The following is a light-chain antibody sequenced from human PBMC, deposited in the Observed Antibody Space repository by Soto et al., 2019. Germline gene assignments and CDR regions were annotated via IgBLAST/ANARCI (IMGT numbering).Light chain of an antibody. CDR1: QSVTTY. Sequence: EFVLTQSPGTLSLSPGERATLSCRASQSVTTYLAWYQQKPGQAPRLLIYDATNRATVIPARFSGSGSGTDFTLTISSLQPEDFAVYYCQQRSNWPPRITFGQGTRLEIK. CDR2: DAT. CDR3: QQRSNWPPRIT. V-gene: IGKV3-11*01. J-gene: IGKJ5*01.